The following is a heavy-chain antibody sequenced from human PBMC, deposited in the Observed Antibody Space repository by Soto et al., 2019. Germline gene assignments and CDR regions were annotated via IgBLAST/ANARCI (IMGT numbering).Heavy chain of an antibody. Sequence: SLKISCKGSGYSFTSYWIGWVRQMPGKGLEWMGIIYPGDSDLRYSPSFEGQVTISADKSITTAYLQWSSLKASDSAMYYCVRKGHSSSWFIDHWGQGTQVTVSS. CDR1: GYSFTSYW. V-gene: IGHV5-51*01. J-gene: IGHJ5*02. D-gene: IGHD6-13*01. CDR3: VRKGHSSSWFIDH. CDR2: IYPGDSDL.